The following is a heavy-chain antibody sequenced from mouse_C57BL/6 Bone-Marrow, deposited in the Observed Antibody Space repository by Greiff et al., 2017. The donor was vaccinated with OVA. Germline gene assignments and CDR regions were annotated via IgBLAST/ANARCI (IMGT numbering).Heavy chain of an antibody. CDR3: TRESYYYGSSYEGYFDV. CDR2: INPNYGTT. Sequence: VQLQQSGPELVKPGASVKISCKASGYSFTDYNMNWVKQSNGKSLEWIGVINPNYGTTSYNQKFKGKATLTVDQASSTAYMQLNSLTSEDSAVYYCTRESYYYGSSYEGYFDVWGTGTTLTVSS. CDR1: GYSFTDYN. V-gene: IGHV1-39*01. J-gene: IGHJ1*03. D-gene: IGHD1-1*01.